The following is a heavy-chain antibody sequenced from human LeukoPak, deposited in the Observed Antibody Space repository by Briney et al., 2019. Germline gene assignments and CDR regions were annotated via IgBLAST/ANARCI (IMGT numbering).Heavy chain of an antibody. CDR1: GFTFSDAW. V-gene: IGHV3-23*01. CDR2: ISGSGGST. J-gene: IGHJ6*04. D-gene: IGHD2-2*01. CDR3: AKDLAPGDV. Sequence: GGSLRLSCSASGFTFSDAWMSWVRQAPGKGLEWVSAISGSGGSTYYADSVKGRFTISRDNSKNTLYLQMNSLRAEDTAVYYCAKDLAPGDVWGKGTTVTVSS.